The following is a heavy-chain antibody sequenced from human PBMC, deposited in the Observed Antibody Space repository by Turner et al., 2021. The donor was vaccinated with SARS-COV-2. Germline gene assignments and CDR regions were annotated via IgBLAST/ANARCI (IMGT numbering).Heavy chain of an antibody. CDR2: FDPEDGET. V-gene: IGHV1-24*01. CDR3: ATGVAVTGVVVAHYYYYGMDV. J-gene: IGHJ6*02. D-gene: IGHD6-19*01. CDR1: GYTLTELS. Sequence: QVQLVQSGAEVKKPGASVKVSCKVSGYTLTELSMHWVRQAPGKGLEWMGGFDPEDGETIYAQKFQGRVTMTEDTSTDTAYMELSGLRSEDTAVYYCATGVAVTGVVVAHYYYYGMDVWGQGTTVTVSS.